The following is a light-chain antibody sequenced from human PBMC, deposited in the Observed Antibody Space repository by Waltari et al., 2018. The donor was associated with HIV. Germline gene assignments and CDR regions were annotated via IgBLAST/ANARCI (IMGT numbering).Light chain of an antibody. J-gene: IGKJ4*01. V-gene: IGKV1-17*02. CDR3: LQHNSLPLT. CDR1: QDIKNE. CDR2: TAS. Sequence: IQMTQSPSSLSASIGDRVTISYPASQDIKNELGWYQQRPGKAPRRLIYTASILLSGVPSRFSGRGSGTEFTLTISNLQSEDFATYFCLQHNSLPLTFGGGTKVEI.